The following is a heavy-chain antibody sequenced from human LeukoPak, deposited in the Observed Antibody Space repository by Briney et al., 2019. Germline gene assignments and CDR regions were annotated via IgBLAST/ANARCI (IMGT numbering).Heavy chain of an antibody. CDR3: ARGTHYYDISGYDY. V-gene: IGHV3-20*04. J-gene: IGHJ4*02. Sequence: GGSLRLSCAASGFTFGDYGMSWVRQAPGKGLEGVSGLNWDGGTTGHADSVKGRFTISRDNAKNSLYLQMNSLRAEDTAVYYCARGTHYYDISGYDYWGQGTLVIVSS. D-gene: IGHD3-22*01. CDR1: GFTFGDYG. CDR2: LNWDGGTT.